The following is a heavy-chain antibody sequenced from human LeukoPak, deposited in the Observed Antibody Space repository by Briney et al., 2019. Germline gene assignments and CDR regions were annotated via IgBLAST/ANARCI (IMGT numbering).Heavy chain of an antibody. CDR1: GGSISSSSYY. J-gene: IGHJ4*02. D-gene: IGHD3-22*01. CDR2: IYYSGSA. Sequence: ASETLSLTCTVSGGSISSSSYYWGWIRQPPGKGLEWIGSIYYSGSAYYNPSLTGRVTISIDTSKKQFSLKLSSVTAADTAVYYCARENHYNTSGVTDYWGQGTLVTVSS. V-gene: IGHV4-39*07. CDR3: ARENHYNTSGVTDY.